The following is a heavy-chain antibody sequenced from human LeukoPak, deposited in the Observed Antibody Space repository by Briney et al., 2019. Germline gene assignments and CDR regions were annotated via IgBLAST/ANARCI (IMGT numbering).Heavy chain of an antibody. Sequence: GGSLRLSCAASGFTFSSYGMHWVRQAPGKGLEWVAVISYDGSNKYYADSVEGRFTISRDNSKNTLYLQMNSLRAEDTAVYYCAKDSGSYYRGRYYFDYWGQGTLVTVSS. D-gene: IGHD1-26*01. CDR2: ISYDGSNK. CDR1: GFTFSSYG. V-gene: IGHV3-30*18. CDR3: AKDSGSYYRGRYYFDY. J-gene: IGHJ4*02.